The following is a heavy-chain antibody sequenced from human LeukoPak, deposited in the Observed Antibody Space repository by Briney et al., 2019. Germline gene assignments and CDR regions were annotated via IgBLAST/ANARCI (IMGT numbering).Heavy chain of an antibody. CDR1: GYTFTSHD. D-gene: IGHD2-21*01. J-gene: IGHJ4*02. Sequence: ASVKVSCKASGYTFTSHDINWVRQAGQGLEWMGYMTPNSGNTGYAQKLQGRVTLTRDTSISPAYMELSSLRSEDTAVYYCARGLGEEEYFDYWGQGTLVTVSS. CDR3: ARGLGEEEYFDY. CDR2: MTPNSGNT. V-gene: IGHV1-8*01.